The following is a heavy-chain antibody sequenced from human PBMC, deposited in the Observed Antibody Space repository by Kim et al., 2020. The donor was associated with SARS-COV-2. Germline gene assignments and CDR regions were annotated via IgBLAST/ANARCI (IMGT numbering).Heavy chain of an antibody. CDR2: IYYSGST. Sequence: SETLSLTCTVSGGSISSYYWSWIRQPPGKGLEWIGYIYYSGSTNYNPSLKSRVTISVDTSKNQFSLKLSSVTAADTAVYYCARAVGGYSNLGNYYYYGMDVWGQGTTVTVSS. J-gene: IGHJ6*02. CDR1: GGSISSYY. CDR3: ARAVGGYSNLGNYYYYGMDV. D-gene: IGHD4-4*01. V-gene: IGHV4-59*13.